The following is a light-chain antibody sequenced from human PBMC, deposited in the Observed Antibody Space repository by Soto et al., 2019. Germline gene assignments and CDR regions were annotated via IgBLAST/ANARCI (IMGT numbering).Light chain of an antibody. CDR3: QQYNNWPIT. CDR1: QGISSY. CDR2: GAS. Sequence: AIRMTQSPSSLSASTGARVPITCRASQGISSYLAWYQQKPGKAPNLLIYGASTLQSGVPSRFSGSGSGTDFALTISCLQSEDFAVYYCQQYNNWPITFGQGTRLEIK. V-gene: IGKV1-8*01. J-gene: IGKJ5*01.